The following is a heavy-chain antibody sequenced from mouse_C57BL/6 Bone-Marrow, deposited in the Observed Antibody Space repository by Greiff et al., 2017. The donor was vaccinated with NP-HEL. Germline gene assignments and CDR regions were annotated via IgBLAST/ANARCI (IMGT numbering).Heavy chain of an antibody. D-gene: IGHD4-1*01. CDR2: IYPGSGST. Sequence: QVQLQQPGAELVKPGASVKMSCKASGYTFTSYWITWVKQRPGQGLEWIGDIYPGSGSTNYNEKFKSKATLTVDTSSSTAYMQLSSLTSEDSAVYYGARGGSWDCWFAYWGQGTLVTVSA. V-gene: IGHV1-55*01. J-gene: IGHJ3*01. CDR1: GYTFTSYW. CDR3: ARGGSWDCWFAY.